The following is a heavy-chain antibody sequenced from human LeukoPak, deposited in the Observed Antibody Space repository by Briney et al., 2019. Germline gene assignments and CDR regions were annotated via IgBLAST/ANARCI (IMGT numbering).Heavy chain of an antibody. J-gene: IGHJ3*02. CDR2: MNPNSGNT. CDR3: ASDVIVGAGAFDI. CDR1: GYTFTSYD. V-gene: IGHV1-8*03. Sequence: ASVKVSCKASGYTFTSYDINWVRQATGQGLEWMGWMNPNSGNTGYAQKFQGRVTITRNTSISTAYMELSSLRSEDTAVYYCASDVIVGAGAFDIWGQGTMVTVSS. D-gene: IGHD1-26*01.